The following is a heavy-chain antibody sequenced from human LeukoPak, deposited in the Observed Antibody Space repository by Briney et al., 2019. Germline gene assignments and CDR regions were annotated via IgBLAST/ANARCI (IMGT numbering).Heavy chain of an antibody. D-gene: IGHD4-17*01. Sequence: SVKVSCKASGCTFSSYAISWVRQAPGQGLEWMGGIIPIFGTANYAQKFQGRVTITTDESTSTAYMELSSLRSEDTAVYYCARDRSHGYGDHGAFDIWGQGTMLTVSS. CDR2: IIPIFGTA. V-gene: IGHV1-69*05. J-gene: IGHJ3*02. CDR1: GCTFSSYA. CDR3: ARDRSHGYGDHGAFDI.